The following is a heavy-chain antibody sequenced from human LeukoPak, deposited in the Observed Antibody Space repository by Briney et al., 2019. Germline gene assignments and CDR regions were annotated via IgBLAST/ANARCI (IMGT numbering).Heavy chain of an antibody. CDR2: IIPILGIA. J-gene: IGHJ6*02. CDR1: GGTFSSYA. D-gene: IGHD6-19*01. CDR3: ARDPGQWLVQDANDYYYGMDV. Sequence: ASVKVSCKASGGTFSSYAISWVRQAPGQGLEWMGRIIPILGIANYAQKFQGRVTITADKSTSTAYMELSSLRSGDRAVYYCARDPGQWLVQDANDYYYGMDVWGQGTTVTVSS. V-gene: IGHV1-69*04.